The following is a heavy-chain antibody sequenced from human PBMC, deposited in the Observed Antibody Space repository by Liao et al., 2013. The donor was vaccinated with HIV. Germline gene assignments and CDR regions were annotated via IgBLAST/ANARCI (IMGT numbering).Heavy chain of an antibody. Sequence: QLQLQESGPGLVKPSETLSLTCTVSGGSISSSAYYWGWIRQPPGKGLEWIGSISTSGASNYNSSLQSRVTMSIDTSKSQVSLTVRSVTAADSAVYYCARVGVVRPNWFDPWGQGTLVTVSS. CDR1: GGSISSSAYY. V-gene: IGHV4-39*07. CDR3: ARVGVVRPNWFDP. J-gene: IGHJ5*02. D-gene: IGHD3-16*01. CDR2: ISTSGAS.